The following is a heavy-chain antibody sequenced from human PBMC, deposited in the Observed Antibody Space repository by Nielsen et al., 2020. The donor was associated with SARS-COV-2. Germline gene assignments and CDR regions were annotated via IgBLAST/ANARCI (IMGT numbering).Heavy chain of an antibody. D-gene: IGHD2-2*01. CDR3: AKDGDHSIVVVPAAIRFYYYGMDV. Sequence: GESLKISCAASGFTLSGFGMHWVRQAPGKGLEWVAFIRYDGSNKYYADSVKGRFTISRDNSKNTLYLQMNSLRAEDTAVYYCAKDGDHSIVVVPAAIRFYYYGMDVWGQGTTVTVSS. CDR2: IRYDGSNK. J-gene: IGHJ6*02. CDR1: GFTLSGFG. V-gene: IGHV3-30*02.